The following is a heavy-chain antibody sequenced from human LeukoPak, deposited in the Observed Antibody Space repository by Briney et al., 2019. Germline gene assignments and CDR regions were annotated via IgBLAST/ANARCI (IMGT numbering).Heavy chain of an antibody. CDR1: GITLSNYG. V-gene: IGHV3-23*01. Sequence: GGSLRLSCAVSGITLSNYGMSWVRQAPGRGLEWVAGSGSGGGTNYADSVKGWFTISRDNPKNTLYLQMNSLRAEDTAVYFCAKRGIVVRAVLVVGLHKEAYFFDCWGQGALVTVSS. D-gene: IGHD2-21*01. J-gene: IGHJ4*02. CDR3: AKRGIVVRAVLVVGLHKEAYFFDC. CDR2: SGSGGGT.